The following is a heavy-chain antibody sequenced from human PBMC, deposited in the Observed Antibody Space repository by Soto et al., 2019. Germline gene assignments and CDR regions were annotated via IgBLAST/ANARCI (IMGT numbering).Heavy chain of an antibody. Sequence: QVQLQESGPGLVKPSQTLSLTCTVSGGSISSGGYYWSWIRQHPGKGLEWIGYIYYSGSTYYNPSLTSRVTISGDTSKNQCARKRSPVTAAATAVYYCARGVGSSWHPIVVGFDYWGPGTLVTVSS. CDR1: GGSISSGGYY. D-gene: IGHD6-13*01. V-gene: IGHV4-31*03. J-gene: IGHJ4*02. CDR2: IYYSGST. CDR3: ARGVGSSWHPIVVGFDY.